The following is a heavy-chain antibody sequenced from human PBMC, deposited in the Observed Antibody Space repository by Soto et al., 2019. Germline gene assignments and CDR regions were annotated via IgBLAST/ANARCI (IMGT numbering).Heavy chain of an antibody. V-gene: IGHV1-18*01. J-gene: IGHJ6*02. Sequence: ASVKVSCKASGYTFTSYGISWVRQAPGQGLEWMGWISAYNGNTNYAQKLQGRVTMTTDTSTSTAYMELRSLRPDDTAVYYCAREGEMATTIVGHYYYGMDVWGQGTTVTVSS. CDR2: ISAYNGNT. CDR1: GYTFTSYG. D-gene: IGHD1-1*01. CDR3: AREGEMATTIVGHYYYGMDV.